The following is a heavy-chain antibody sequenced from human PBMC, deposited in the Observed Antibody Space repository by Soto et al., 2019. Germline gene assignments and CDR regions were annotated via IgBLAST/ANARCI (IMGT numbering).Heavy chain of an antibody. D-gene: IGHD2-2*01. Sequence: QVQVVESGGGVVQPGRSLTLSCAASGFTFSLYAMHWVRQAPGKGLEWVAVISNDGSNRYYEDSVKGRFTSSRDNSKNTLYLQMDSLRAEDTAVYYCVREYQLLTYYFDYWGQGILVTVST. V-gene: IGHV3-30-3*01. J-gene: IGHJ4*02. CDR3: VREYQLLTYYFDY. CDR2: ISNDGSNR. CDR1: GFTFSLYA.